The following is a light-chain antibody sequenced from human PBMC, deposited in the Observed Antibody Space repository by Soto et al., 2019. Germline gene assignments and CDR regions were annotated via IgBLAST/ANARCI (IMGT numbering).Light chain of an antibody. V-gene: IGLV1-40*01. J-gene: IGLJ1*01. Sequence: QSVLTQPPSVSEAPGQRVTISCTGSSSNIGAGYEAHWYQQVPGTAPKLLIYENNNRPSGVPDRFSGSKSGTSASLAITGLHAEDEAEYYCQSYDSSLSVYVVGTGTKLTVL. CDR1: SSNIGAGYE. CDR2: ENN. CDR3: QSYDSSLSVYV.